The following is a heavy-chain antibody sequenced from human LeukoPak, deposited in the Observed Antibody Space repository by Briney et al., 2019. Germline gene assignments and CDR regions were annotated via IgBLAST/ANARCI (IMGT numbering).Heavy chain of an antibody. CDR3: ARVWEYSSSYLDY. CDR2: INPNSGGT. J-gene: IGHJ4*02. Sequence: GASVKVSCKASGYTFIGYYMHWVRQAPGQGLEWMGWINPNSGGTNYAQKFQGRVTMTRDTSISTAYMELSRLSSDDTAVYYCARVWEYSSSYLDYWGQGTLVTVSS. D-gene: IGHD6-13*01. V-gene: IGHV1-2*02. CDR1: GYTFIGYY.